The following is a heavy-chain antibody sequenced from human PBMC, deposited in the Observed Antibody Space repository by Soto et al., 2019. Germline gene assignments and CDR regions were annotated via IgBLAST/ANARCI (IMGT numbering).Heavy chain of an antibody. Sequence: GGSLRLACAASGFTFSSYGMHWVRQAPGKGLEWVAVISYDGSNKYYADSVKGRFTISRDNSKNTLYLQMNSLRAEDTAVYYCAYSWYFDYWGQGTLVTGSS. V-gene: IGHV3-30*03. J-gene: IGHJ4*02. CDR1: GFTFSSYG. CDR2: ISYDGSNK. CDR3: AYSWYFDY. D-gene: IGHD2-21*01.